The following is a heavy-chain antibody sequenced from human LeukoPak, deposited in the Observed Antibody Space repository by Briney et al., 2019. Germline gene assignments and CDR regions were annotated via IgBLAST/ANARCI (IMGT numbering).Heavy chain of an antibody. J-gene: IGHJ5*02. V-gene: IGHV4-4*07. D-gene: IGHD3-10*01. CDR1: GGSISSYY. CDR3: ARGFSYYGSGSPRFDP. CDR2: IYTSGST. Sequence: SETLSLTCTVSGGSISSYYWSWIRQPAGKGLEWIGRIYTSGSTNYNPSLKSRVTMSVDTSKNQFSLKLSSVTAADTAVYYCARGFSYYGSGSPRFDPWGQGTLVTVS.